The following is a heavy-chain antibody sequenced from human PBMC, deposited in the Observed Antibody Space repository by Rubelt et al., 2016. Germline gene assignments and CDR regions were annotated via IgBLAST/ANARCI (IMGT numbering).Heavy chain of an antibody. Sequence: EVQVVESGGGLVQPGGSLRISCAASRFTFSNYWMTWVRRAPGKGLGWVANIKRDGSEKYSVDSVKGRVTIARDNAKNSLYLQMNNLRAEDTAVYYCARGHYGMDVWGQGTTVTVSS. CDR2: IKRDGSEK. CDR1: RFTFSNYW. J-gene: IGHJ6*02. CDR3: ARGHYGMDV. V-gene: IGHV3-7*01.